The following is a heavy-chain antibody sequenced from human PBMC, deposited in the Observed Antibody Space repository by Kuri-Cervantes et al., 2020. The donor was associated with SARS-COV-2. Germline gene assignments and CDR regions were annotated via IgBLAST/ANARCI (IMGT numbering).Heavy chain of an antibody. CDR1: GFTFSSYS. J-gene: IGHJ6*03. Sequence: GESLKISCAASGFTFSSYSMNWVRQAPGKGLEWVSSISSSSSYIYYADSVKGRFTISRDNSKNTLYLQMNSLRAEDTAVYYCAREEKSRLVGPPDYYYMDVWGNGTTVTVSS. CDR3: AREEKSRLVGPPDYYYMDV. V-gene: IGHV3-21*01. D-gene: IGHD6-19*01. CDR2: ISSSSSYI.